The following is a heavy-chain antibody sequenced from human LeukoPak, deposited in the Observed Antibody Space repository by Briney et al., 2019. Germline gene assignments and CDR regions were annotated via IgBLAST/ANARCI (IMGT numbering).Heavy chain of an antibody. Sequence: PGESLKIPRKGSGYNFHSYWLDRVRQMPGKGLEWMGIIYPGDSDTRYSPSFQGQVTISADKSISTAYLPWSSLKASDTAMYYCARHGPYYYDSSGYYRYAFDTWGQGTMVTVSS. CDR1: GYNFHSYW. J-gene: IGHJ3*02. V-gene: IGHV5-51*01. D-gene: IGHD3-22*01. CDR3: ARHGPYYYDSSGYYRYAFDT. CDR2: IYPGDSDT.